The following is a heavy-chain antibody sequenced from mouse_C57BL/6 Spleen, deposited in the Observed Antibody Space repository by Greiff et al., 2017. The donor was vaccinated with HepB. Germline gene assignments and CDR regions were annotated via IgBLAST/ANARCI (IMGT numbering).Heavy chain of an antibody. CDR3: ARSSPIYDGNFPWFAY. CDR1: GFTFTDYY. V-gene: IGHV7-3*01. D-gene: IGHD2-3*01. CDR2: IRNKANGYTT. J-gene: IGHJ3*01. Sequence: EVQRVESGGGLVQPGGSLSLSCAASGFTFTDYYMSWVRQPPGKALEWLGFIRNKANGYTTEYSASVKGRFTISRDNSQSILYLQMNALRAEDSATYYCARSSPIYDGNFPWFAYWGQGTLVTVSA.